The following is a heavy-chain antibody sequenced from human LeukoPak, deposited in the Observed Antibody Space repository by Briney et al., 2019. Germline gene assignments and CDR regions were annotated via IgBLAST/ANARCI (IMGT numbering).Heavy chain of an antibody. V-gene: IGHV4-4*07. J-gene: IGHJ3*02. D-gene: IGHD2-2*01. CDR3: ARDSTARAYDI. CDR1: GGSITSYY. CDR2: IYTSGST. Sequence: SETLSLTCSVSGGSITSYYWSWIRKPAGKGLEWIERIYTSGSTNYSPSLKSRITMSVDTSNNQFSLNLSSVTAADTAVYYCARDSTARAYDIWGQGTMVTVSS.